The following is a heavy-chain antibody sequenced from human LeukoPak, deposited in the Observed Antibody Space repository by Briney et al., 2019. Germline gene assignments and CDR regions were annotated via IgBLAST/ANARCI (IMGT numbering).Heavy chain of an antibody. Sequence: SVKVSCKASGGTFSSYAISWVRQAPGQGLEWMGGIIPIFGTANYAQKFQGRVTITADESTSTAYMELSSLRSEDTAVYYCAIAPYPGIAAAAPASYYYYYMDVWGKGTTVTISS. CDR2: IIPIFGTA. CDR1: GGTFSSYA. V-gene: IGHV1-69*13. CDR3: AIAPYPGIAAAAPASYYYYYMDV. D-gene: IGHD6-13*01. J-gene: IGHJ6*03.